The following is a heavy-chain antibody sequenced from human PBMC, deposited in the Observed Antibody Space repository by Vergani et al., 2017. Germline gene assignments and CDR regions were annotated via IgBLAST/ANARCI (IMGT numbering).Heavy chain of an antibody. CDR1: GFTFRNYA. Sequence: EVDLVESGGGLAQPGGSLRLSCEASGFTFRNYAMTWVRQAPGKGLEWVSIISDNGGTTYYADSVKGRFTISRDNSKDTLYLQMNSLRAEDTAVYYCAREGYSSGWYGTDYYGMDVWGQGTTVTVSS. CDR3: AREGYSSGWYGTDYYGMDV. V-gene: IGHV3-23*04. CDR2: ISDNGGTT. J-gene: IGHJ6*02. D-gene: IGHD6-19*01.